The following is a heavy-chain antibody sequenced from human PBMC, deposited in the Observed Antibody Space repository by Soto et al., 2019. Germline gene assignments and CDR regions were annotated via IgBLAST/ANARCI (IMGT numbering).Heavy chain of an antibody. J-gene: IGHJ4*02. CDR1: GFTFSTYG. V-gene: IGHV3-33*01. CDR2: IWYDGSNE. D-gene: IGHD2-15*01. CDR3: ASELYGGKSGLLGD. Sequence: QVQLVESGGGVVQPGRSLRLSCAASGFTFSTYGMHWVRQAPGKGLEWVAVIWYDGSNEYYADSVKGRFTISRDNSKNTLYLQMNSLRAEDTAVYYCASELYGGKSGLLGDWGQGTMVTVSS.